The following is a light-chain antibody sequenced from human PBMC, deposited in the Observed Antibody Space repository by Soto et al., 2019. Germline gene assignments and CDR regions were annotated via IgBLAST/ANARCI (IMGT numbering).Light chain of an antibody. V-gene: IGKV3-20*01. CDR1: QSVSSNY. CDR2: GAS. CDR3: QPYGSSPPT. J-gene: IGKJ1*01. Sequence: EIVLTQSPGTLSLSPGERATLSCRASQSVSSNYLAWYQRKPGQAPRLLIYGASSRAIDIPNRFSGSGSGTDFTLTITRLEPEDFAVYYGQPYGSSPPTFGQGTKVEI.